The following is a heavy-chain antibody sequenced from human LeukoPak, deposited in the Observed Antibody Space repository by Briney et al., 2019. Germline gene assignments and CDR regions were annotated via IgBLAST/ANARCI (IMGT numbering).Heavy chain of an antibody. Sequence: ASVKVSCKASGYNFISYYMHWVRQAPGQGLEWMGIINPSGGSTSYAQKFQDRVTMTRNTSTSTVYMELRSLKSEDTAVYYCAREDVVLVDAVRYYYYGMDVWGQGTTVTVSS. CDR3: AREDVVLVDAVRYYYYGMDV. CDR2: INPSGGST. V-gene: IGHV1-46*01. J-gene: IGHJ6*02. D-gene: IGHD2-8*01. CDR1: GYNFISYY.